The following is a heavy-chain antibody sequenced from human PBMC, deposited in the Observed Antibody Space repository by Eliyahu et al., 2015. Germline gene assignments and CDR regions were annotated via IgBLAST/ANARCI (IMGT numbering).Heavy chain of an antibody. D-gene: IGHD6-13*01. CDR1: GXSISSXXYY. CDR3: ARHIFSPGTFVLWFDP. Sequence: QLQLQESGPGLVKPSETLSLTCTVXGXSISSXXYYWGWXRQPPGKGLEWIGSIYYSGSTYYNPSLKSRVTISVDTSKNQFSLKLSSVTAADTAVYYCARHIFSPGTFVLWFDPWGQGTLVTVSS. V-gene: IGHV4-39*01. CDR2: IYYSGST. J-gene: IGHJ5*02.